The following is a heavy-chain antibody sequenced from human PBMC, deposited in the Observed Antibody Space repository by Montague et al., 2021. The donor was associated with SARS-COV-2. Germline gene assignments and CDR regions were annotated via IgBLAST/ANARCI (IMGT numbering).Heavy chain of an antibody. J-gene: IGHJ4*02. D-gene: IGHD6-13*01. CDR1: GFPFSSYA. V-gene: IGHV3-30*04. Sequence: SLSLSLSASGFPFSSYAMHWVRQAPGKGLEWVAVISYDGTNEYYADSVKGRFTISRDNSKNTLYLQMNSLRAEDTAVYYCAREGITAAGKDFDYWGQGTLVTVSS. CDR2: ISYDGTNE. CDR3: AREGITAAGKDFDY.